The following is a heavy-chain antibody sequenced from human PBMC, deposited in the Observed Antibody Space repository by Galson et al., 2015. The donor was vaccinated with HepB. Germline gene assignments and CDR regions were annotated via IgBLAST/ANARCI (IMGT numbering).Heavy chain of an antibody. CDR1: GFIFSSYA. CDR2: ISSNGGST. J-gene: IGHJ4*02. Sequence: SLRLSCAASGFIFSSYAMHWVRQAPGKGLEYVSAISSNGGSTYYADSVKGRFTISRDNSKNTLYLQMSSLRAEDTAVYYCVKDRYDSSGYYYDYWGQGTLVTVSS. V-gene: IGHV3-64D*06. CDR3: VKDRYDSSGYYYDY. D-gene: IGHD3-22*01.